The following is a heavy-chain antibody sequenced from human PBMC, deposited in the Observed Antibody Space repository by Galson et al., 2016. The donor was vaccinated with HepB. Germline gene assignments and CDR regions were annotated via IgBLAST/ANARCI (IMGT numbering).Heavy chain of an antibody. Sequence: SLRLSCADSGFTFSTYSVSWVRQAPGKGLEWVSALTSSGGTAYYADSVRGRFTIFRDNSKNTQYLQMNSLRADDTAVYFCAKMQGYFDHWGQGTLVTVSS. CDR3: AKMQGYFDH. V-gene: IGHV3-23*01. J-gene: IGHJ4*02. CDR2: LTSSGGTA. CDR1: GFTFSTYS.